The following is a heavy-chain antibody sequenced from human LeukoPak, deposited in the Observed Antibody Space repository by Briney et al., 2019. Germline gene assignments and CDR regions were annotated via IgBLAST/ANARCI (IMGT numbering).Heavy chain of an antibody. J-gene: IGHJ6*03. CDR2: ISTTGST. D-gene: IGHD2-2*01. CDR1: GGSISGGSISDYY. V-gene: IGHV4-4*07. Sequence: AETLSLTCTVSGGSISGGSISDYYWSWVRQPAGKGLEGIGRISTTGSTNYNPSLKSRVTISVDKSKNQFSVKLTSVTAADTAVYYCARDLEDSVVVPAAGSYYYMDVWGKGTTVTDPS. CDR3: ARDLEDSVVVPAAGSYYYMDV.